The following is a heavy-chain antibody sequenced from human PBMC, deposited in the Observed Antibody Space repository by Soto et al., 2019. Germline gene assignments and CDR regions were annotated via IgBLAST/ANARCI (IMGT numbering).Heavy chain of an antibody. Sequence: LPETLSLTCTVSGGSIISYYWSWIRQPPGKGLEWIGYIYDSGSTSYNPSLKSRVTIPVDTSKNQFSRKLSSVTAADTAVYYWARVGPAALYGMDVWGQGTTVTVSS. CDR2: IYDSGST. D-gene: IGHD6-25*01. J-gene: IGHJ6*02. CDR3: ARVGPAALYGMDV. CDR1: GGSIISYY. V-gene: IGHV4-59*12.